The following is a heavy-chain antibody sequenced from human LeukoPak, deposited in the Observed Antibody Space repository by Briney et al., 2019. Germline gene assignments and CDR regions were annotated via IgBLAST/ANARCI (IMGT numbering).Heavy chain of an antibody. CDR2: INPNGGGT. V-gene: IGHV1-2*02. J-gene: IGHJ6*03. D-gene: IGHD2-2*01. Sequence: GASVKVSCKASGYTFTCYYMRWVRQAPGQGLEWMGWINPNGGGTNYAQKFQGRVTMTRDTSISTAYMELSRLRSDDTAVYYCARDTPRVVGVMDVWGKGTTVTVSS. CDR3: ARDTPRVVGVMDV. CDR1: GYTFTCYY.